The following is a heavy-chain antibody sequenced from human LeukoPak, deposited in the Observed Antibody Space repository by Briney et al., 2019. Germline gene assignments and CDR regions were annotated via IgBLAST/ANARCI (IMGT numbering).Heavy chain of an antibody. Sequence: SETLSLTCTVSGGSISSYYWSWIRQPPGKGLEWIGYIYYSGTTNYNPSLKSRVSISIDTSKNHFSLKLSSVTAADTAVYYCARLTYGYCSSTSCYRYSGYLYYYYMDVWGKGTTVTVSS. CDR2: IYYSGTT. J-gene: IGHJ6*03. CDR1: GGSISSYY. V-gene: IGHV4-59*12. CDR3: ARLTYGYCSSTSCYRYSGYLYYYYMDV. D-gene: IGHD2-2*03.